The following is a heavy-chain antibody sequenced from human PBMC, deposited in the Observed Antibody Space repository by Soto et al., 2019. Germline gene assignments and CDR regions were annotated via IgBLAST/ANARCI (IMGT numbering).Heavy chain of an antibody. Sequence: PSETLSLTCIVSGGSISNYYWSWIRQPPGKRLEWIGTIYYSGSTYYNPSLKSRVSISVDTSKNQFSLKLTSVTAADTAVYYCARPNSGSYGRFDPWGQGTLVTVSS. CDR2: IYYSGST. CDR1: GGSISNYY. J-gene: IGHJ5*02. D-gene: IGHD1-26*01. CDR3: ARPNSGSYGRFDP. V-gene: IGHV4-59*04.